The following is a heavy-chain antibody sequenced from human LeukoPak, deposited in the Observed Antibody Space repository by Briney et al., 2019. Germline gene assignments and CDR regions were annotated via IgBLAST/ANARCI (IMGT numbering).Heavy chain of an antibody. J-gene: IGHJ4*02. Sequence: GASVKVSCKASGGTFSSYAVSWVRLTPGQGLEWLGGIIPVFGTTTYAQKFQAKVTMTADISTNTAYLEISSLTSDDTAVYYCARCSPGDSSNFYAVLQYWGQGTQVTVSA. V-gene: IGHV1-69*06. CDR3: ARCSPGDSSNFYAVLQY. CDR2: IIPVFGTT. D-gene: IGHD3-22*01. CDR1: GGTFSSYA.